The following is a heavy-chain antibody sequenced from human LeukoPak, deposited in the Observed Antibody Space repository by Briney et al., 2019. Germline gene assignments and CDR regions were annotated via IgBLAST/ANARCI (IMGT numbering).Heavy chain of an antibody. D-gene: IGHD2-15*01. CDR1: GFTFSSYG. J-gene: IGHJ1*01. CDR2: IWYGGSKE. CDR3: ARDRCSGGSCDSGAEYFQH. V-gene: IGHV3-33*01. Sequence: GGSLRVSCAASGFTFSSYGMHWVRQVPGKGLEWVAVIWYGGSKEYYADSVKGRFTISRDNSKNTLYLQMNSLRAEDTAVYYCARDRCSGGSCDSGAEYFQHWGQGTLVPVSS.